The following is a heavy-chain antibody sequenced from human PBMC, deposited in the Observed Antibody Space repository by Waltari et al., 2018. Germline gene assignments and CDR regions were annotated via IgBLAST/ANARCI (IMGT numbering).Heavy chain of an antibody. D-gene: IGHD1-26*01. CDR3: ARGSKDSGRDV. CDR2: IGSSGDT. J-gene: IGHJ6*02. CDR1: GFTFSSYV. V-gene: IGHV3-23*01. Sequence: EVQLLESGGRLVQPGGSLRLSCAASGFTFSSYVLIWVRQAPGNGLEVVSSIGSSGDTYYAGSVKGRFTISRDNSKNTLYLQMNSLRAEDTALYYCARGSKDSGRDVWGQGTTVTVSS.